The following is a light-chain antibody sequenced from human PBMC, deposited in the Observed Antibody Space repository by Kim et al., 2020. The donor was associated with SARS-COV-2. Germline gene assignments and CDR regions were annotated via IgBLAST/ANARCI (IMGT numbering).Light chain of an antibody. CDR1: SSDVGGHRY. CDR2: DVS. Sequence: QSITISCTGTSSDVGGHRYVSWYQQYPGKAPTLVMFDVSNRPSGVSDRFSGSKSANTASLTISGLLPEDEAEYYCCSYTTRKTWLFGGGTQLTVL. CDR3: CSYTTRKTWL. V-gene: IGLV2-14*03. J-gene: IGLJ3*02.